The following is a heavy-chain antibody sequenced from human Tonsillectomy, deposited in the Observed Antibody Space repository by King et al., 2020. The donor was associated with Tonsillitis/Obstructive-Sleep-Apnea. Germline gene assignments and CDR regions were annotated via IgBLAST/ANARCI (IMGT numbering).Heavy chain of an antibody. CDR3: ARGFNYGSGSYPFQRDALDI. J-gene: IGHJ3*02. CDR1: GFTFSSYD. Sequence: VQLVEFGGGLVQPGGSLRLSCAASGFTFSSYDMHWVRQVTGKGLEWVSTVGTAGDTYYPGSVKGRFTIFRENAKNSLFLQMNSLRAGDTAVYYCARGFNYGSGSYPFQRDALDIWGHGTIVTVSS. V-gene: IGHV3-13*01. CDR2: VGTAGDT. D-gene: IGHD3-10*01.